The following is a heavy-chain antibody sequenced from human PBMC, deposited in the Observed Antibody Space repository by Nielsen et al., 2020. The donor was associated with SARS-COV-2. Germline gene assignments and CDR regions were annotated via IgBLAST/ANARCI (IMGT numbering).Heavy chain of an antibody. Sequence: SETLSLTCTVSGGSISSGGYYWSWIRQHPGEGLEWIGYIYYSGSTYYNPSLKSRVTISVDTSKNQFSLKLSSVTAADTAVYYCAREEQADAFDIWGQGTMVTVSS. CDR1: GGSISSGGYY. CDR3: AREEQADAFDI. CDR2: IYYSGST. V-gene: IGHV4-31*03. J-gene: IGHJ3*02. D-gene: IGHD1-26*01.